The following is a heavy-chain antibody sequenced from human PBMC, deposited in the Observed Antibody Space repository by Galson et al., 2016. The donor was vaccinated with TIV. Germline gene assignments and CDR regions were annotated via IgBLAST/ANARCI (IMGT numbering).Heavy chain of an antibody. Sequence: LTCSISGGSISTYYWNWIRQPPGKGLEWLGYVFYSGSTSYNPSLKGRATISVDTSKNQFSLNLKSVTDADTAIYYCAREEAEAGMGFDAFDIWGLGTMVTVSS. CDR3: AREEAEAGMGFDAFDI. D-gene: IGHD6-13*01. V-gene: IGHV4-59*12. CDR1: GGSISTYY. J-gene: IGHJ3*02. CDR2: VFYSGST.